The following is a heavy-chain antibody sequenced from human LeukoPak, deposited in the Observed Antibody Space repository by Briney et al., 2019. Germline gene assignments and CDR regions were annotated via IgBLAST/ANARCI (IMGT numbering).Heavy chain of an antibody. CDR1: GFTVSSNY. J-gene: IGHJ6*02. Sequence: GGSLRLSCAASGFTVSSNYMSWVRQAPGKGLEWVSVIYSGGSTYYADSVKGRFTISTDNSKNTLYIQMNSLRAEDTAVYYCARAEKKYYYYGMDVWGQGTTVTVSS. CDR2: IYSGGST. V-gene: IGHV3-53*01. CDR3: ARAEKKYYYYGMDV.